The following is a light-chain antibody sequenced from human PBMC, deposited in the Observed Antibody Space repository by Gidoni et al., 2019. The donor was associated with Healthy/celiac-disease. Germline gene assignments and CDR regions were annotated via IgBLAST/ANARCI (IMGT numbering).Light chain of an antibody. J-gene: IGLJ2*01. CDR3: QSADSSGTPVV. CDR2: KDS. V-gene: IGLV3-25*03. Sequence: SYELPQPPSVSVSPGQTARITCSGDALPKQYAYWYQQKPGQAPVLMIYKDSERPSGIPERFSGSSSGTTVTLTISGVQAEDEADYYCQSADSSGTPVVFGGGTKLTVL. CDR1: ALPKQY.